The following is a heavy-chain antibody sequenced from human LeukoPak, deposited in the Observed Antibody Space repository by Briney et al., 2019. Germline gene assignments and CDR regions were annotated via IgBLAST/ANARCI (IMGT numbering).Heavy chain of an antibody. J-gene: IGHJ4*02. CDR3: AKDRGDAANRYFDY. D-gene: IGHD4-17*01. V-gene: IGHV3-23*01. CDR2: ISGSGGST. CDR1: GFTFSSYA. Sequence: GGSLRLSCVASGFTFSSYAMKWVRQAPGKGLEWVSGISGSGGSTYYADSVKGRFSIFRDNSKNTVYLQMSSLRAEDTAIYYCAKDRGDAANRYFDYWGQGTLVTVSS.